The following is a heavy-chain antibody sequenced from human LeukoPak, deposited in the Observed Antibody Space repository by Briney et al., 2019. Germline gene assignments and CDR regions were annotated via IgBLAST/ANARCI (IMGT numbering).Heavy chain of an antibody. J-gene: IGHJ4*02. CDR3: ARGGSSRFDQ. CDR1: GFTFSNYW. CDR2: ISPGRSEK. V-gene: IGHV3-7*04. D-gene: IGHD6-13*01. Sequence: GGSLRLSCAASGFTFSNYWMSWVRQAPGKGLEWVAKISPGRSEKYYVDSVKGRFTISRDNAKNSLDLEMSSLRADDTAVYYCARGGSSRFDQWGQGTLVTVSS.